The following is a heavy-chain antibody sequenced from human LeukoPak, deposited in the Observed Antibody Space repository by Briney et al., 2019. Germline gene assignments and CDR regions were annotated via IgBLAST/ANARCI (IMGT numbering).Heavy chain of an antibody. J-gene: IGHJ4*02. Sequence: PGGSLRLSCAASGFTFSSYGMHWVRQAPGKGLEWVAVISYDGSNKYYADSVKGRFTISRDNSKNTLYLQMNSLRAEDTAVYYCAKDISTVTTSGDYWGQGTLVTVSS. CDR3: AKDISTVTTSGDY. CDR1: GFTFSSYG. CDR2: ISYDGSNK. V-gene: IGHV3-30*18. D-gene: IGHD4-11*01.